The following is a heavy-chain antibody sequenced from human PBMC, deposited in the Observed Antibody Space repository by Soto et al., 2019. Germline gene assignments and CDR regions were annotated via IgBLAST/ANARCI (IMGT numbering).Heavy chain of an antibody. Sequence: PGGSLRLSCAASGFTFSSYSMNWVRQAPGKGLEWVSSISSSSSYIYYAAPVKGRFTISRDDSKDTLYLQMNSLKTEDTAVYYCTTDLPTLIPQVDYWGQGTLVTVSS. D-gene: IGHD4-4*01. CDR3: TTDLPTLIPQVDY. V-gene: IGHV3-21*03. J-gene: IGHJ4*02. CDR1: GFTFSSYS. CDR2: ISSSSSYI.